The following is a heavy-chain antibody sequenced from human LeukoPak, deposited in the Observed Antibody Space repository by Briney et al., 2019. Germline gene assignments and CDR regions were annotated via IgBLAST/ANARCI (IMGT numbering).Heavy chain of an antibody. V-gene: IGHV3-48*04. Sequence: PAGGSLRLSCAASGFTFSSHSMNWVRQAPGKGLEWVSYISSSSSTIYYADSVKGRFTISRDNAKNSLYLQMNSLRAEDTAVYYCAELGITMIGGVWGKGTTVTISS. J-gene: IGHJ6*04. CDR3: AELGITMIGGV. CDR1: GFTFSSHS. CDR2: ISSSSSTI. D-gene: IGHD3-10*02.